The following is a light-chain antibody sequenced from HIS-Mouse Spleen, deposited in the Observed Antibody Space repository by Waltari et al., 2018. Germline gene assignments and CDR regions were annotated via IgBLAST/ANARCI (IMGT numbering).Light chain of an antibody. J-gene: IGLJ2*01. CDR1: KLGDKY. CDR2: QDS. Sequence: SYELTQPHSVSVYPGQTASITCSGDKLGDKYACWYQQKPGKSPVLVIYQDSKLPSGIPERFSVSNSGNTATLTISGTQAMDEADYYCQAWDSSTVVFGGGTKLTVL. CDR3: QAWDSSTVV. V-gene: IGLV3-1*01.